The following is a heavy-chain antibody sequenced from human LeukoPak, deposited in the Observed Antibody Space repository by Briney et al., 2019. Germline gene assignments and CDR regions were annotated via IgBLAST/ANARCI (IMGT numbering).Heavy chain of an antibody. J-gene: IGHJ4*02. D-gene: IGHD1-26*01. V-gene: IGHV3-21*04. CDR3: ARHRGGSYRLDF. CDR2: INSRNSYI. Sequence: PGGSLRLSCAASGFTFSSYTMNWVRQAPGKGLEWVSSINSRNSYIYSADSVKGRFTISRDNAKNSLYLQMNSLRAEDTAVYYCARHRGGSYRLDFWGQGTLVTVSS. CDR1: GFTFSSYT.